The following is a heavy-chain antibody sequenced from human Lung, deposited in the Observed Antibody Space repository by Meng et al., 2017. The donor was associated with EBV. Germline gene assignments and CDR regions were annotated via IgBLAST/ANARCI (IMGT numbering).Heavy chain of an antibody. V-gene: IGHV3-30-3*01. J-gene: IGHJ5*02. Sequence: QVQVVESGGGVVQPGRSLRRSCAASGFTFSSYAMHWVRQATGKGLEWVAVISYDGSNKYHADSVKGRFTISRDNSKNTLYLQMNSLRAEDTAVYYCARDRVQLWFSWGQGTLVTVSS. CDR3: ARDRVQLWFS. D-gene: IGHD5-18*01. CDR1: GFTFSSYA. CDR2: ISYDGSNK.